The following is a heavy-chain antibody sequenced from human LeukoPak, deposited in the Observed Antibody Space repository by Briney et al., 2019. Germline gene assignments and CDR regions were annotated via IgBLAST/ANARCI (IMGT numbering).Heavy chain of an antibody. CDR3: AKEEGAGYGYGMDV. CDR2: IGGSSNT. D-gene: IGHD3-9*01. Sequence: GGSLRLSCAASGFTFSSYDMSWIRQAPGKGLEWVPSIGGSSNTYYADSVKGRFTISRDDSKNTLYLQMDSLRAGDTALYYCAKEEGAGYGYGMDVWGQGTTVTVSS. CDR1: GFTFSSYD. V-gene: IGHV3-23*01. J-gene: IGHJ6*02.